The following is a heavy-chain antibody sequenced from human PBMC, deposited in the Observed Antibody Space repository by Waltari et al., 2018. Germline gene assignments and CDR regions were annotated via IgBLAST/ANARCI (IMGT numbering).Heavy chain of an antibody. CDR2: INPNSGGT. J-gene: IGHJ4*02. CDR1: GYTFTGYY. CDR3: ARESPAGWYFDY. Sequence: QVQLVQSGAEVKKPGASVKVSCKASGYTFTGYYIHWVRQAPGQGLEWMGRINPNSGGTNYAQKFQGRVTMTRDTSISTAYMELSRRRSDDTAVYYCARESPAGWYFDYWGQGTLVTVSS. D-gene: IGHD6-19*01. V-gene: IGHV1-2*06.